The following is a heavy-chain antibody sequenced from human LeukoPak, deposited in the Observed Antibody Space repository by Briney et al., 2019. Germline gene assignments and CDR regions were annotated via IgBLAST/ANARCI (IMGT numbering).Heavy chain of an antibody. CDR1: GGSFSGYY. CDR3: ARASMVIPYFDY. Sequence: SETLSLTCAVYGGSFSGYYWSWIRQPPGKGLEWIGYIYYSGSTNYNPSLKSRVTISVDTSKNQFSLKLSSVTAADTAVYYCARASMVIPYFDYWGQGTLVTVSS. CDR2: IYYSGST. V-gene: IGHV4-59*08. J-gene: IGHJ4*02. D-gene: IGHD3-22*01.